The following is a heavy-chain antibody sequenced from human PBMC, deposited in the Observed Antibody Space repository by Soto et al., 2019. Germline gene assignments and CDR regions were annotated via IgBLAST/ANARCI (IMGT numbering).Heavy chain of an antibody. CDR3: ARAMTSVGAAAKGDF. J-gene: IGHJ4*02. CDR2: SNSDGSIT. CDR1: GFTFNTHW. Sequence: EVQLVESGGGLILPGGSLRLSCAASGFTFNTHWMHWVRQAPGKGLVWVSRSNSDGSITDYADSVKGRFSISRDNPRNTLSLQMNSLSPEDTAVYYCARAMTSVGAAAKGDFWGQGTLVTVSS. V-gene: IGHV3-74*01. D-gene: IGHD2-15*01.